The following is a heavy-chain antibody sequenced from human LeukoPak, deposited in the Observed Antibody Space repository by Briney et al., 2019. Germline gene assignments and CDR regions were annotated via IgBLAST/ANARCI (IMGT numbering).Heavy chain of an antibody. D-gene: IGHD1-26*01. CDR1: GYTFTGYY. CDR2: INPSSGGT. Sequence: GASVKVSCKASGYTFTGYYIHWVRQAPGQGLGWMGRINPSSGGTTYAQKFQGRVTMTRDTSTDTANMELSRLRSDDTAVYYCVSDQYSGSSLGWGQGTLVTVSS. J-gene: IGHJ4*02. V-gene: IGHV1-2*06. CDR3: VSDQYSGSSLG.